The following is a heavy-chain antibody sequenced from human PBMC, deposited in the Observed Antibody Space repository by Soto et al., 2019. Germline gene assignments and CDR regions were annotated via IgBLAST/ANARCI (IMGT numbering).Heavy chain of an antibody. CDR3: ATSPIPNSYGYHYYYGMDV. Sequence: QVQLVQSGAEVKKPGSSVKVSCKASGGTFSSYAISWVRQAPGQGLEWMGGIIPIFGTANYAQKFQGRVTITADESTSTAYMELSSLRSEDTAVYYCATSPIPNSYGYHYYYGMDVWGQGTTVTVSS. D-gene: IGHD5-18*01. CDR2: IIPIFGTA. V-gene: IGHV1-69*01. CDR1: GGTFSSYA. J-gene: IGHJ6*02.